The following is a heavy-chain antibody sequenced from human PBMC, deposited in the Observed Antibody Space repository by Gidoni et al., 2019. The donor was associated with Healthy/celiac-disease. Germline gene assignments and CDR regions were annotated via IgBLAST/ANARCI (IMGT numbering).Heavy chain of an antibody. D-gene: IGHD3-22*01. Sequence: QMQLVQSGPEVKKPGTSVKVSCKASGFTFTSSAMPWVRQARGQRLEWIGWIVVGSGNTNYAQKFQERVTITRDMSTSTAYMELSSLRSEDTAVYYCAADPTQYDSSGYYPPHAFDIWGQGTMVTVSS. CDR3: AADPTQYDSSGYYPPHAFDI. CDR1: GFTFTSSA. J-gene: IGHJ3*02. CDR2: IVVGSGNT. V-gene: IGHV1-58*02.